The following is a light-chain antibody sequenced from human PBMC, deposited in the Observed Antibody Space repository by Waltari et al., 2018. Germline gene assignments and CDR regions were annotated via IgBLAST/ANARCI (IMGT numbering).Light chain of an antibody. CDR1: QSVSSY. J-gene: IGKJ3*01. CDR3: QQRSNWPPIFT. Sequence: EIVLTRSPATLSLSPGERATLSCRASQSVSSYLAWYQQKPGQAPRLLIYDASNRATGIPARFSGSGSGTDFTLTISSLEPEDFAVYYWQQRSNWPPIFTFGPGTKVDIK. V-gene: IGKV3-11*01. CDR2: DAS.